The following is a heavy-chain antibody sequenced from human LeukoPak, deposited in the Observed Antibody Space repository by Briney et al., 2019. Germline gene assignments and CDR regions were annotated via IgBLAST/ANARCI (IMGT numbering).Heavy chain of an antibody. Sequence: PGGSLRLSCAASGFTFSRFSMNWVRQAPGKGLEWVSSISSGGDYKHYADSGKGRLTVSRDSAKNSLYLQMNSLRAEDTAVYYCARTGGSYPYYFEYWGQGTLVTVSS. J-gene: IGHJ4*02. CDR2: ISSGGDYK. CDR1: GFTFSRFS. V-gene: IGHV3-21*01. CDR3: ARTGGSYPYYFEY. D-gene: IGHD1-26*01.